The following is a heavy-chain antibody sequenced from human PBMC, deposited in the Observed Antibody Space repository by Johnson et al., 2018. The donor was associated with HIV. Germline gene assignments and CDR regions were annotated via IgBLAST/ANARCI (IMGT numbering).Heavy chain of an antibody. CDR2: ISYHGSNK. D-gene: IGHD5-12*01. CDR3: ARHSPARGFPAFDI. Sequence: QVQLVESRGGVVQPGRSLRLSCAASEFPFSSYAMHWVRQAPGKGLEWVAVISYHGSNKYYADSVKGRFSISRDNSKNTLYLQMNSLRLEDTAVYYCARHSPARGFPAFDIWGQGTLVTVSS. CDR1: EFPFSSYA. J-gene: IGHJ3*02. V-gene: IGHV3-30*04.